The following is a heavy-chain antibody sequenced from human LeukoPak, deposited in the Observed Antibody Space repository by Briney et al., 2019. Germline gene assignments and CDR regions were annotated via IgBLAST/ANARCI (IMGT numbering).Heavy chain of an antibody. CDR2: INGDGSST. CDR3: ARDIAVAGNYFDY. V-gene: IGHV3-74*01. D-gene: IGHD6-19*01. J-gene: IGHJ4*02. Sequence: GGSLRLSCAASGFTFSNYWMHWVRQAPGKGLVWVSRINGDGSSTTYADSVKGRFIISRDNAKNTLYLQMNSLRAEDTAAYYCARDIAVAGNYFDYWGQGTLVNVSP. CDR1: GFTFSNYW.